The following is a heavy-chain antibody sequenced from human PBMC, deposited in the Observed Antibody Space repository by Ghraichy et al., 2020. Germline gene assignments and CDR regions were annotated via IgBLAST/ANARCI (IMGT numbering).Heavy chain of an antibody. J-gene: IGHJ6*02. D-gene: IGHD2-15*01. Sequence: GGSLRLSCAASGFTFSSYAMSWVRQAPGKGLEWVSVISGSGGSKYYADSVKGRFTISRDNSKNTLYLQMNSLRAEDTAVYYCAKVPLPTYCSGGSCYDVVPPDYYYGRDVWGQGTTVTVSS. CDR3: AKVPLPTYCSGGSCYDVVPPDYYYGRDV. CDR2: ISGSGGSK. V-gene: IGHV3-23*01. CDR1: GFTFSSYA.